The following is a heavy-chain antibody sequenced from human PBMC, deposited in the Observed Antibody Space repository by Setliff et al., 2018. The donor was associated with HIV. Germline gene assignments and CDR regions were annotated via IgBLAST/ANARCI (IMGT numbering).Heavy chain of an antibody. Sequence: SGPTLVNPTQTLTLTCIFSGFSLNTPGMRVSWIRQPPGKALEWLARIDWDDNKFYSTSLKTRLTISKDTSKTQVVLKMTNMYPVDTSTYYCARMRYFDWIMIDYWGQGTLVTVSS. J-gene: IGHJ4*02. CDR3: ARMRYFDWIMIDY. CDR2: IDWDDNK. V-gene: IGHV2-70*04. D-gene: IGHD3-9*01. CDR1: GFSLNTPGMR.